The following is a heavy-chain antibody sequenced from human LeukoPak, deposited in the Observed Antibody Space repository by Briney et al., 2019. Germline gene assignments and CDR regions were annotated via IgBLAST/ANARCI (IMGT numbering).Heavy chain of an antibody. J-gene: IGHJ5*02. Sequence: GGSLRLSCAASGFTFSSYWMSWVRQAPGKGLEWVANIKQDGSEKYYVDSVKGRFTISRDNAKNSLYLQMNSLRAEDTAVYYCARRYCSSSSCYYWFDPWGQGTLVTVSS. CDR2: IKQDGSEK. CDR3: ARRYCSSSSCYYWFDP. D-gene: IGHD2-2*01. CDR1: GFTFSSYW. V-gene: IGHV3-7*01.